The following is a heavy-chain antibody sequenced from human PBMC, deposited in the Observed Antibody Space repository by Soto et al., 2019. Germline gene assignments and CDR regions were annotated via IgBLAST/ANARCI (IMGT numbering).Heavy chain of an antibody. CDR3: ARSPGGFTVATYFFDY. D-gene: IGHD4-17*01. CDR2: IDWDDDK. Sequence: ASGPTLVNPTQTLTLTCTFSGFSLSGKGMRVSWIRQPPGKALEWLARIDWDDDKFYSPSLRTRLTISKDTSKNQVVLAMTNVDPKDTATYYCARSPGGFTVATYFFDYWGQGTLVTVSS. J-gene: IGHJ4*02. V-gene: IGHV2-70*04. CDR1: GFSLSGKGMR.